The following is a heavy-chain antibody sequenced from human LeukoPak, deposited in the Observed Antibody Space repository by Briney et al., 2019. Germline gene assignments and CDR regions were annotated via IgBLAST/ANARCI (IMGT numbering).Heavy chain of an antibody. CDR2: ISGSGGST. Sequence: PGGSLRLSCAASGFTFSSYAMSWVRQAPGKGLEWVSAISGSGGSTYYADSVKGRFTISRDNSKNTVYLQVDSLRTEDTAVYYCAKGRQYSFDYLIDYWGQGTLVTVSS. D-gene: IGHD3-9*01. CDR1: GFTFSSYA. V-gene: IGHV3-23*01. CDR3: AKGRQYSFDYLIDY. J-gene: IGHJ4*02.